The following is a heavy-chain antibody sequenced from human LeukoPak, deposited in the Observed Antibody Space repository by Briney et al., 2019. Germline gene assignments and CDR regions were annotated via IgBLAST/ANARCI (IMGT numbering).Heavy chain of an antibody. V-gene: IGHV3-48*01. CDR3: ATQWELHPAF. CDR2: ITRSSSAR. Sequence: GGSLRLSCAASGFTFSSYSMNWVRQAPGKGLEWVSYITRSSSARYYADAVKGRFTISRDNAKNSLYLQMHSLRAEDTAVYYCATQWELHPAFWGQGTLVTVSS. D-gene: IGHD1-26*01. CDR1: GFTFSSYS. J-gene: IGHJ4*02.